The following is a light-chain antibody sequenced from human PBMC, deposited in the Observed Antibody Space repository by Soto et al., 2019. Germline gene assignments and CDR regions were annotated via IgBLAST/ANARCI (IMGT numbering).Light chain of an antibody. Sequence: EIVLTQSPATLSLSPGERATLSCRASQSVDSYLTWYQQKPGQAPRLLIYDVTKRATGIPVRFSGSGSGTDFPLTISSLEHEDVAIYYCQQRRNWHLTFGGGTKVEIK. CDR3: QQRRNWHLT. CDR1: QSVDSY. CDR2: DVT. J-gene: IGKJ4*01. V-gene: IGKV3-11*01.